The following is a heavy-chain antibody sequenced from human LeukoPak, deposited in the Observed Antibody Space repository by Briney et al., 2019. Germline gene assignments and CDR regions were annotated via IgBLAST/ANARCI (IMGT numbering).Heavy chain of an antibody. Sequence: ASVKVSCKASGYTFTNYGISWVRQAPGQGLEWVGWISAYNGDTNYAQNLQDRVTMTTDTSTSTAYMELKRLTSDDTAVYYFASEFLTGQNWGFDYRGQGTLVTVPS. CDR1: GYTFTNYG. CDR3: ASEFLTGQNWGFDY. V-gene: IGHV1-18*01. D-gene: IGHD3-9*01. J-gene: IGHJ4*02. CDR2: ISAYNGDT.